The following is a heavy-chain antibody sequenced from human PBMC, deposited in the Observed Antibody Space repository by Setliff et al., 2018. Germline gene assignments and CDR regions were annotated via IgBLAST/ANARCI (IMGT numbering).Heavy chain of an antibody. J-gene: IGHJ4*02. CDR1: GYSFTSYW. CDR3: VRQSYYYDSSGYSAPFDF. V-gene: IGHV5-51*01. Sequence: GESLRSSCKVSGYSFTSYWIGWVRQMPGKGLELMGIIFPGDSDIIYSPSFRGQVTISADESISTGYLQWSSLKASDTAMYYCVRQSYYYDSSGYSAPFDFWGQGTLVTVSS. D-gene: IGHD3-22*01. CDR2: IFPGDSDI.